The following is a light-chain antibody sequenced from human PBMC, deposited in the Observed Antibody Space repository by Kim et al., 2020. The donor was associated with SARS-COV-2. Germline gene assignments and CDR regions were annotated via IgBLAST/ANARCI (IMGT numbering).Light chain of an antibody. Sequence: SITISCLGTSSDVGEYAFVSWYQQHPGKVPKLLIYDVTKRPSGVSNRFSGSKSGNTASLTISGLQPEDEADYYCASYTGSSTSPYVFGSGTKVTVL. CDR3: ASYTGSSTSPYV. J-gene: IGLJ1*01. V-gene: IGLV2-14*03. CDR1: SSDVGEYAF. CDR2: DVT.